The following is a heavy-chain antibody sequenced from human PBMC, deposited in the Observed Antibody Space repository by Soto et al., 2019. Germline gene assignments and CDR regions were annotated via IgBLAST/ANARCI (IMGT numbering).Heavy chain of an antibody. J-gene: IGHJ4*02. Sequence: QVQVVQSGAEVKKPGASVRVSCKASGDTFTTYYFHWVRQAPGQGPEWMGIINPSGASRSYAQKLQGRVTMARETSTSTVYMELSSLRSEDTAVYYCAAVWGGAVAGTAPDNWGQGTLVIVSS. V-gene: IGHV1-46*01. CDR2: INPSGASR. D-gene: IGHD6-19*01. CDR3: AAVWGGAVAGTAPDN. CDR1: GDTFTTYY.